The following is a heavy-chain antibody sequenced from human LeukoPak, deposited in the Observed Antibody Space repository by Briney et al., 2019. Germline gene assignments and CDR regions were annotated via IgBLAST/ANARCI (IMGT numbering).Heavy chain of an antibody. CDR3: ARGGYCSSTSCYRPVLGGY. Sequence: PSETLSLTCAVYGGSFSGYYWSWIRQPPGKGLEWIGEINHSGSTNYNPSLKSQVTISVDTSKNQFSLKLSSVTAADTAVYYCARGGYCSSTSCYRPVLGGYWGQGTLVTVSS. CDR2: INHSGST. D-gene: IGHD2-2*01. V-gene: IGHV4-34*01. J-gene: IGHJ4*02. CDR1: GGSFSGYY.